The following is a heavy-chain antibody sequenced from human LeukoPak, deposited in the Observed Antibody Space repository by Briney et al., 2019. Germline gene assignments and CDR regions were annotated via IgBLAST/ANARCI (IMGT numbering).Heavy chain of an antibody. D-gene: IGHD6-6*01. CDR3: ARRSIAARRAFDI. J-gene: IGHJ3*02. CDR1: RGSTCSVE. Sequence: SGSLSLTSGVSRGSTCSVEWSWGPQPPGNGVRYIGYSYYSGSTDYNPSLKSRVTISVDTSNQYSLMLTSVTTADKAVDYCARRSIAARRAFDIWGQGTMVTVSS. V-gene: IGHV4-59*08. CDR2: SYYSGST.